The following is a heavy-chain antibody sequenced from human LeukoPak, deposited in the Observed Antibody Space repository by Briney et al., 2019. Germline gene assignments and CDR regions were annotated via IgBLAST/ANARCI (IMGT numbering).Heavy chain of an antibody. V-gene: IGHV4-39*06. D-gene: IGHD2-15*01. CDR1: GGSISSSSYY. CDR3: ARELVVVAATPGGVYNWFDP. Sequence: SETLSLTCTVSGGSISSSSYYWGWIRQPPGKGLEWIGSIYYSGSTYYNPSLKSRVTISVDTSKNQFPLKLSSVTAADTAVYYCARELVVVAATPGGVYNWFDPWGQGTLVTVSS. CDR2: IYYSGST. J-gene: IGHJ5*02.